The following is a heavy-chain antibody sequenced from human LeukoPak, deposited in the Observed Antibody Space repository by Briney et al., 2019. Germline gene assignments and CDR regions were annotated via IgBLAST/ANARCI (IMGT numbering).Heavy chain of an antibody. D-gene: IGHD3-22*01. CDR3: ARMPETYYYDSSDPTYFDY. Sequence: PSETLSLTCAVSGYSISSGYYWGWIRQPPGKGLEWIGSIYHSGSTYYNTSLKSRVTISVDTSKNQFSLKMSSVTAADTAVYYCARMPETYYYDSSDPTYFDYWGQGTLVTVSS. J-gene: IGHJ4*02. CDR2: IYHSGST. V-gene: IGHV4-38-2*01. CDR1: GYSISSGYY.